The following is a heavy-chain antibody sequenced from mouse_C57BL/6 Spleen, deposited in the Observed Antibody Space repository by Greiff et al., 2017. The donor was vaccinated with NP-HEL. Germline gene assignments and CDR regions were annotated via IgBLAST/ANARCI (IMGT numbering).Heavy chain of an antibody. CDR3: ASDSSGYSLAY. V-gene: IGHV1-42*01. Sequence: EVQLQQSGPELVKPGASVKISCKASGYSFTGYYMNWVKQSPEKSLEWIGEINPSTGGTTYNQKFKAKATLTVDKSSSTAYMQLKSLTSEDSAVYYCASDSSGYSLAYWGQGTLVTVSA. J-gene: IGHJ3*01. CDR1: GYSFTGYY. CDR2: INPSTGGT. D-gene: IGHD3-2*02.